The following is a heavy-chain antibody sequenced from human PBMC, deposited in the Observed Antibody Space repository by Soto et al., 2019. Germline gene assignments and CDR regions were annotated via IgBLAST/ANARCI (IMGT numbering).Heavy chain of an antibody. V-gene: IGHV3-23*01. Sequence: EVQLLESGGGLVQPGGSLRLSCAASGFTFNRFAMTWVRQAPGKGLEGVSTIGASGDNTFYADSVKRRFTISRDNGGDTLFLQMNRTRSEDQALYFCAKLGYCSGGTFYLDYYDGLDVWGQGTTVTVSS. CDR1: GFTFNRFA. CDR2: IGASGDNT. J-gene: IGHJ6*02. CDR3: AKLGYCSGGTFYLDYYDGLDV. D-gene: IGHD2-15*01.